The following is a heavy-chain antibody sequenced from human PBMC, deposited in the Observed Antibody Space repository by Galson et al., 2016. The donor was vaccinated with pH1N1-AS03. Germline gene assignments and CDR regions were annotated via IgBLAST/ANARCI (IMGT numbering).Heavy chain of an antibody. Sequence: SVKVSCKASGHTFTTYGLIWVRQAPGQGLEWMGWISVYNGNTNSGQKFQDRVTMTTDTSTSAAFMELGSLRSDDTAVYYCAILDYGYRIDYWGQGTLVTVSS. CDR2: ISVYNGNT. D-gene: IGHD4/OR15-4a*01. CDR3: AILDYGYRIDY. CDR1: GHTFTTYG. J-gene: IGHJ4*02. V-gene: IGHV1-18*04.